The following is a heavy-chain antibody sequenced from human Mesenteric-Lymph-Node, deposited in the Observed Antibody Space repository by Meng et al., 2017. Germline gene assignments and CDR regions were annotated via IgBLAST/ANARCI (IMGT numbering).Heavy chain of an antibody. CDR3: GRDQGRELINH. Sequence: GPGLVQRSGPLSLTLPVSGDSIRSDIWWSWVRQPPGKGLEWIGEVYHRGDTNYNPSLKSRVDISVDQSKNQFYLSLFSVTAADTAVYYCGRDQGRELINHWGQGTLVTVSS. V-gene: IGHV4-4*02. CDR1: GDSIRSDIW. D-gene: IGHD1-7*01. CDR2: VYHRGDT. J-gene: IGHJ4*02.